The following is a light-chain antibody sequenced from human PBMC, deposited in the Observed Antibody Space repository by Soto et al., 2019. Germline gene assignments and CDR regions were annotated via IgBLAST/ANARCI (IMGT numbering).Light chain of an antibody. CDR2: GNS. J-gene: IGLJ1*01. V-gene: IGLV1-40*01. CDR3: QSYDSSLSGYV. Sequence: QAVLTRPPSVSGAPGQRVTISCTGSSSNIGVGFDVRWYQQLPGTAPKLLIYGNSNRPSGVPDRFSGSKSGTSASLAITVLQAEDEADYYCQSYDSSLSGYVFGTGTKVTVL. CDR1: SSNIGVGFD.